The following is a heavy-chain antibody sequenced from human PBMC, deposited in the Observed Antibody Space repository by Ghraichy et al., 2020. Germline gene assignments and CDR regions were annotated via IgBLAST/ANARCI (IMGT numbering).Heavy chain of an antibody. J-gene: IGHJ4*02. Sequence: GGSLRLSCAASGFTFSTYSMNWVRQAPGRGLEWVSSISSTGSYIYYADLVKGRFTISRDNAKNSLYLQMNSLGAEDTAVYYCARDPLGGYYFDYWGQGTLVTVSS. D-gene: IGHD3-16*01. CDR3: ARDPLGGYYFDY. V-gene: IGHV3-21*01. CDR2: ISSTGSYI. CDR1: GFTFSTYS.